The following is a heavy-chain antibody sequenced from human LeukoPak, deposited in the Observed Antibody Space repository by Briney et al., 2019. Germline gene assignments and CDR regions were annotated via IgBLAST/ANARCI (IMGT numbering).Heavy chain of an antibody. CDR1: GFTFSSYS. CDR2: IISSSSYI. V-gene: IGHV3-21*01. D-gene: IGHD2-2*01. J-gene: IGHJ3*02. Sequence: GGSLRLSCAASGFTFSSYSMNWVGQAPGKGLECVSSIISSSSYIYYADSVKGRFTISRDNDKNSLYLQMNSLRAEDTAVYYCARAGRVVPAAKNAFDIWGQGTMVTVSS. CDR3: ARAGRVVPAAKNAFDI.